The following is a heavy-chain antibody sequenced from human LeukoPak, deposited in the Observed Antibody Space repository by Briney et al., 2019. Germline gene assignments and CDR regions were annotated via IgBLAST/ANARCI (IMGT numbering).Heavy chain of an antibody. CDR2: IIPVFGTA. Sequence: GVSVKVSCKASGGTFSSYAISWVRQAPGQGLEWMGGIIPVFGTANYAQKLQGRVTITADESTSTAYMELSSLRSEDTAVYYCASPATRGYSYGYARWGQGTLVTVSS. CDR1: GGTFSSYA. CDR3: ASPATRGYSYGYAR. D-gene: IGHD5-18*01. V-gene: IGHV1-69*13. J-gene: IGHJ4*02.